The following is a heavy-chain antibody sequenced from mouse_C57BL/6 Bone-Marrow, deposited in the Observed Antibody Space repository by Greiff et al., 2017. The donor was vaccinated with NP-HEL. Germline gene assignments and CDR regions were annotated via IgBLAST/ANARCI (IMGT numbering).Heavy chain of an antibody. CDR1: GYTFTSYW. V-gene: IGHV1-64*01. Sequence: QVQLQQPGAELVKPGASVKLSCKASGYTFTSYWTHWVKQRPGQGLEWIGMIHPNSGSTNYNEKFKSKATLTVDKSSSTAYMQLSSLTSEDSAVYYCASDDGYYADYFDYWGQGTTLTVSS. CDR2: IHPNSGST. D-gene: IGHD2-3*01. J-gene: IGHJ2*01. CDR3: ASDDGYYADYFDY.